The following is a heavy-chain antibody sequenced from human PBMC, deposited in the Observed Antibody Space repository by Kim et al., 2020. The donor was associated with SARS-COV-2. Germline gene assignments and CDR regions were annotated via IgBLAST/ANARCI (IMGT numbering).Heavy chain of an antibody. D-gene: IGHD3-16*01. CDR2: INHSGST. V-gene: IGHV4-34*01. CDR1: GGSFSGYY. CDR3: ARGTSPYDYVWGSYPKYFDY. Sequence: SETLSLTCAVYGGSFSGYYWSWIRQPPGKGLEWIGEINHSGSTNYNPSLKSRVTISVDTSKNQFSLKLSSVTAADTAVYYCARGTSPYDYVWGSYPKYFDYWGQGTLVTVSS. J-gene: IGHJ4*02.